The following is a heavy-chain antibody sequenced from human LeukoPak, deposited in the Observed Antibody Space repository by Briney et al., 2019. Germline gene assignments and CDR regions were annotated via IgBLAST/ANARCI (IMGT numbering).Heavy chain of an antibody. CDR1: GFTFSSYW. V-gene: IGHV3-7*01. D-gene: IGHD3-3*01. CDR2: IRKDGSEI. Sequence: GGSLRLSCAASGFTFSSYWMTWVRQAPGKGLEWVANIRKDGSEIYYVDSVKGRFTISRDNAKNSLYLQLNSLRAEDTAVYYCARSPYDFWSAYLHYFDYWGQGTLVAVSS. CDR3: ARSPYDFWSAYLHYFDY. J-gene: IGHJ4*02.